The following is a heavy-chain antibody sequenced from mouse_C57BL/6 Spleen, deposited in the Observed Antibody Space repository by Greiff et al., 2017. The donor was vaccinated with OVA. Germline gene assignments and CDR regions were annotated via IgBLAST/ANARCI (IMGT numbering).Heavy chain of an antibody. CDR3: ARDLTGTD. CDR2: IYPGDGDT. CDR1: GYAFSSSW. Sequence: QVQLQQSGPELVKPGASVKISCKASGYAFSSSWMNWVKQRPGKGLEWIGLIYPGDGDTNYNGKFKGKATLTADKSSRTAYMQLSILTSEDSAVYFWARDLTGTDWGQGTTLTVSS. V-gene: IGHV1-82*01. J-gene: IGHJ2*01. D-gene: IGHD4-1*01.